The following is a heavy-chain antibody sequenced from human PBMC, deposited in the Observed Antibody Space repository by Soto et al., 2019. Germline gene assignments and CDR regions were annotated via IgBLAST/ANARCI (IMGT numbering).Heavy chain of an antibody. J-gene: IGHJ6*02. V-gene: IGHV4-34*01. D-gene: IGHD2-2*01. CDR3: ARVFASWDPNYYYYYGMDV. Sequence: SETLSLTCAVYGGSFSGYYWSWIRQPPGKGLEWIGEINHSGSTNYNPSLKSRVTISVDTSKNQFSLKLSSVTAADTAVYYCARVFASWDPNYYYYYGMDVWGQVTTVT. CDR2: INHSGST. CDR1: GGSFSGYY.